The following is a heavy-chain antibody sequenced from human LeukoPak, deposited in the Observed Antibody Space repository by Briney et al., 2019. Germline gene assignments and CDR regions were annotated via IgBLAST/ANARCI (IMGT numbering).Heavy chain of an antibody. D-gene: IGHD1-14*01. V-gene: IGHV3-7*01. J-gene: IGHJ6*03. CDR3: ARERAGRPYHHSFYIDG. CDR2: IKQDGSEQ. CDR1: GYTLSRYW. Sequence: RGSLRLSCAPSGYTLSRYWISWVRQAPGRGLERVANIKQDGSEQSYVDSVKGRFPISRDSAKKPLYLQMNSRKSEDRALYYCARERAGRPYHHSFYIDGWGKGTTVTV.